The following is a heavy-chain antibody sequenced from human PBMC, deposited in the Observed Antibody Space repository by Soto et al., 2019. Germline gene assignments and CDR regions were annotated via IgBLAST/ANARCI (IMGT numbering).Heavy chain of an antibody. CDR3: ASVRWFGTPEDY. CDR2: IYDSVTT. V-gene: IGHV4-31*03. J-gene: IGHJ4*02. CDR1: GGSISSDAYY. Sequence: QVQLQESGPGLVKPSQTLSLTCTVSGGSISSDAYYWTWIRQHPGKGLEWIGYIYDSVTTYYNPSLKSRLTISVHTTKNQFSLKLSSVTAADTAVDYCASVRWFGTPEDYWGQGTLVTVSS. D-gene: IGHD3-10*01.